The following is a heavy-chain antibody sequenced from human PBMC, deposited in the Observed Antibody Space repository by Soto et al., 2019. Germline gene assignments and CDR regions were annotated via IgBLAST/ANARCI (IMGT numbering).Heavy chain of an antibody. CDR3: ARERRRLHDAFFTRHYPLDF. CDR1: GYTFTTYD. CDR2: ITTYNDNT. J-gene: IGHJ4*02. V-gene: IGHV1-18*01. Sequence: ASVKGSCKASGYTFTTYDIGWVRQAPGQGLEWMGWITTYNDNTNYARNLQGRVTMTTDASTNTAYMELRSLTSDDTAVYYCARERRRLHDAFFTRHYPLDFWSQGTCVTVSA. D-gene: IGHD2-21*01.